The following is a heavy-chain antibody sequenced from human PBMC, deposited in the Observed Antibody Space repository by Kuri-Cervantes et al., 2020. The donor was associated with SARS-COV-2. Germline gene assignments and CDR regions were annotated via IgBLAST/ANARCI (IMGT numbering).Heavy chain of an antibody. J-gene: IGHJ6*02. CDR3: GKGAHFYDYGMDV. D-gene: IGHD2/OR15-2a*01. Sequence: GESLKISCAASGFTFDDYSFHWVRQGPGKGLEWVSLIGYDGGGTIYADSVKGRFTITRDNNKNTLYLQMNSLRTEDTASYYCGKGAHFYDYGMDVWGQGTPVTVSS. CDR1: GFTFDDYS. V-gene: IGHV3-43*01. CDR2: IGYDGGGT.